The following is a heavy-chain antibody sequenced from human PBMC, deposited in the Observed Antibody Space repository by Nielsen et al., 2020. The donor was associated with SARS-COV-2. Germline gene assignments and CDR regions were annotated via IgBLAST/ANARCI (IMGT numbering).Heavy chain of an antibody. D-gene: IGHD5-18*01. CDR1: GFTFSNFA. J-gene: IGHJ3*02. V-gene: IGHV3-30*04. CDR2: ISYDGNE. CDR3: ARELRGYSFRRGDSFDI. Sequence: GESLKISCAASGFTFSNFAMHWVRQAPGKGLEWMTIISYDGNEHYADSVKGRFTISRDNSKSTVFLQMNSLKLEDTAVYYCARELRGYSFRRGDSFDIWGQGTMVTVSS.